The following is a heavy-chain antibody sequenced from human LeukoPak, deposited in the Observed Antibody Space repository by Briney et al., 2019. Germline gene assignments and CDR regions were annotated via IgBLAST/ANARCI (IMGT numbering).Heavy chain of an antibody. J-gene: IGHJ5*02. D-gene: IGHD6-19*01. Sequence: SETLSLTCAVSGYSISSSNWWGWIRQPPGKGLEWIGYIYYSGTTYYNPSLKSRATISVDTSKNQFSLKLSSVTAADTAVYYCVRGRYSSGWFKDKNWFDPWGQGIPVTVSS. V-gene: IGHV4-28*03. CDR3: VRGRYSSGWFKDKNWFDP. CDR2: IYYSGTT. CDR1: GYSISSSNW.